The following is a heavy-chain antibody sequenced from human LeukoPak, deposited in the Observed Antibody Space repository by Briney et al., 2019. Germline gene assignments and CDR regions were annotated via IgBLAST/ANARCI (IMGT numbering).Heavy chain of an antibody. V-gene: IGHV4-4*07. CDR2: IYTSGST. Sequence: PSETLSLTCAVYGGSLSGYYWSWIRQPAGKGLEWIGRIYTSGSTNYNPSLKSRVTISVDTSKNQFSLKLSSVTAADTAVYYCAREPSVAFMIDLPHDVFDIWGQGTMVTVSS. J-gene: IGHJ3*02. CDR1: GGSLSGYY. CDR3: AREPSVAFMIDLPHDVFDI. D-gene: IGHD3-22*01.